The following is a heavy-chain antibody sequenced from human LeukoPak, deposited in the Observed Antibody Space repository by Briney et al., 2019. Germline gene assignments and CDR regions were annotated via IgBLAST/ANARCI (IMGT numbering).Heavy chain of an antibody. CDR1: GFTVSSIY. Sequence: PGGSLRLSCAASGFTVSSIYMSWVRQAPGKGLEWVSIIYRGGSTYYADSVKGRFAVSRDNSKNTLYLQMNSLRADDTAVYYCTRRGVSGSYIDYWGQGTLVTVSS. V-gene: IGHV3-53*01. J-gene: IGHJ4*02. D-gene: IGHD1-26*01. CDR3: TRRGVSGSYIDY. CDR2: IYRGGST.